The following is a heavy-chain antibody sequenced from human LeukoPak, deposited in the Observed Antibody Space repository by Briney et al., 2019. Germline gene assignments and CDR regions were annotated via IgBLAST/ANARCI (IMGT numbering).Heavy chain of an antibody. CDR2: IRSSSTYI. D-gene: IGHD5-24*01. CDR3: AKDRVGRWLQSTRPFVDY. J-gene: IGHJ4*02. CDR1: GFTVSSNY. V-gene: IGHV3-21*01. Sequence: PGGSLRLSCAASGFTVSSNYMSWVRQAPGKGLEWVSSIRSSSTYIYYADSVRGRFIISRDNSKNTLYLQMNSLRAEDTAVYYCAKDRVGRWLQSTRPFVDYWGQGTLVTVSS.